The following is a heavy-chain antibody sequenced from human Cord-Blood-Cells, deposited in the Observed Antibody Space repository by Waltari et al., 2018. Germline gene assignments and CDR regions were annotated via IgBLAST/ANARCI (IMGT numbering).Heavy chain of an antibody. V-gene: IGHV3-23*04. J-gene: IGHJ3*02. Sequence: EVQLVESGGGLVQPAGSLSLSCAASGFTFSSYAMSWVRQSPGKGLEWASAISGSGGSTYYADSGNGRVTIARENAKNTVGLEMNSLRAEDTAVYYCAKDKRAFDIWGQGTMVTVSS. CDR1: GFTFSSYA. CDR3: AKDKRAFDI. CDR2: ISGSGGST.